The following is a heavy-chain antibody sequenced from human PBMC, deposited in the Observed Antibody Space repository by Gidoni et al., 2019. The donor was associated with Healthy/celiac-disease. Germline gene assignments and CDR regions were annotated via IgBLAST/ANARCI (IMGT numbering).Heavy chain of an antibody. D-gene: IGHD4-17*01. CDR1: GYSISSGYY. Sequence: QVQLQESGPGLVKPSETLSLTCAVSGYSISSGYYWGWIRQPPGKGLEWIGSIYHSGSTYYTPSLKSRVTISVDTSKNQFSLKLSSVTAADTAVYYCARATVAKGKNWFDPWGQGTLVTVSS. J-gene: IGHJ5*02. CDR3: ARATVAKGKNWFDP. V-gene: IGHV4-38-2*01. CDR2: IYHSGST.